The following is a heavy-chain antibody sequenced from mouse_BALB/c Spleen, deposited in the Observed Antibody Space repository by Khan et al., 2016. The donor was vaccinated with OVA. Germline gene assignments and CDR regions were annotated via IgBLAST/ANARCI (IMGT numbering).Heavy chain of an antibody. D-gene: IGHD4-1*01. Sequence: QVQLKQSGAELARPGASVKLSCKASGYTFTDYYLNWVKQRTGQGLEWIGDIYPGSGYTYYNERFKGKATLTADKSSSTAYMQPSSLTSEDSAVYFCARSGTGSFAYWGQGTLVTVSA. CDR1: GYTFTDYY. CDR3: ARSGTGSFAY. CDR2: IYPGSGYT. V-gene: IGHV1-77*01. J-gene: IGHJ3*01.